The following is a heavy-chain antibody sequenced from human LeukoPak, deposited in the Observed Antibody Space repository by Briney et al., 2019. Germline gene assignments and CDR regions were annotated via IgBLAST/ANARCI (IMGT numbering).Heavy chain of an antibody. CDR3: AIFAYCGGHCWYYFDY. V-gene: IGHV4-59*01. J-gene: IGHJ4*02. Sequence: PSETLSLTCTVSGGSISSYYWSWIRQPPGKGLEWIGYIYSSGSTNYNPSLKSRITISVDTSKNQFSLKLSSVTAADTAVYYCAIFAYCGGHCWYYFDYWGQGSLVTVSS. CDR2: IYSSGST. CDR1: GGSISSYY. D-gene: IGHD2-21*02.